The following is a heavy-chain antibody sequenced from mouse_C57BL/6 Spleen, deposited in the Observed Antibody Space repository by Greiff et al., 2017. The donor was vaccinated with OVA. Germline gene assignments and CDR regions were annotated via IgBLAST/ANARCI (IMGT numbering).Heavy chain of an antibody. D-gene: IGHD1-1*02. V-gene: IGHV1-69*01. Sequence: VQLQQPGAELVMPGASVKLSCKASGYTFTSYWMHWVKQRPGQGLEWIGEIDPSDSYTNYNQKFKGKSTLTVDKSSSTAYMQLSSLTSEGSAVYYCARSGYGAWFAYWGQGTLVTVSA. CDR1: GYTFTSYW. CDR3: ARSGYGAWFAY. CDR2: IDPSDSYT. J-gene: IGHJ3*01.